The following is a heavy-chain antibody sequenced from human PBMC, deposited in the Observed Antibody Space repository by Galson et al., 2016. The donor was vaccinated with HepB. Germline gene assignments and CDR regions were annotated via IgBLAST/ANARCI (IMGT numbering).Heavy chain of an antibody. CDR1: GFNFSNYG. J-gene: IGHJ6*02. Sequence: SLRLSCAASGFNFSNYGMHWVRQAPGKGLEWVAIVWYDGYNKYYADYVKGRFTISRDNSRKTLYLQMSSLRAEDTAVYYCVKEGQWLVLGYYYEMDVWGPGTTVTVSS. D-gene: IGHD6-19*01. V-gene: IGHV3-30*02. CDR3: VKEGQWLVLGYYYEMDV. CDR2: VWYDGYNK.